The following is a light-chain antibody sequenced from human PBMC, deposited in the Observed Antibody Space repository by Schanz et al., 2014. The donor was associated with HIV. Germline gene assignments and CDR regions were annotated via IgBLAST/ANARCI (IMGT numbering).Light chain of an antibody. V-gene: IGLV2-14*03. CDR1: SGDVGRYDY. Sequence: QSALTQPASVSGSLGQSITISCTGTSGDVGRYDYVSWYQQHPGQAPKLLIYDVTYRPSGISNRFSGSKSGYTASLTISGLQADDEADYYCSSYTTSSTPPYVFGTGTKLTVL. J-gene: IGLJ1*01. CDR2: DVT. CDR3: SSYTTSSTPPYV.